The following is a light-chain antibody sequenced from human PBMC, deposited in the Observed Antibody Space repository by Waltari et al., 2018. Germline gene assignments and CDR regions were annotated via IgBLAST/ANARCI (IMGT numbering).Light chain of an antibody. J-gene: IGKJ3*01. CDR3: QQRSNWLFT. V-gene: IGKV3-11*01. Sequence: EIVLTQSPATLSLSPGERATLSCRASQSVSSYLACYQQKPGHAPRLLIYDASNRATGIPARFSGSGAGTDFTLTISSLEPEDFAVYYCQQRSNWLFTFGPGTKVDIK. CDR2: DAS. CDR1: QSVSSY.